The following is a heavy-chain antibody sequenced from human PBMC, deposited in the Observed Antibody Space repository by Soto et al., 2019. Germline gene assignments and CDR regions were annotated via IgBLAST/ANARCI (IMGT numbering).Heavy chain of an antibody. D-gene: IGHD3-16*02. CDR2: IWYDGSNK. J-gene: IGHJ4*02. CDR1: GFTFSSYG. Sequence: GGSLRLSCAASGFTFSSYGMHWVRQAPGKGLEWVAVIWYDGSNKYYADSVKGRFTISRDNSKNTLYLQMNSLRAEDTAVYYCARDSAIIVGAFDFGARLFDYWGQGTLVTVSS. V-gene: IGHV3-33*01. CDR3: ARDSAIIVGAFDFGARLFDY.